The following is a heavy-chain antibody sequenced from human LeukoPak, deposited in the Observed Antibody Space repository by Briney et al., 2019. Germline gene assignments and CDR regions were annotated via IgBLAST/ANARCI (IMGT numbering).Heavy chain of an antibody. Sequence: SETLSLTCAVYGGSISSYYWSWIRQPPGKGLEWIGYIYYSGSTNYNPSLKSRVTISVDTSKNQFSLKLSSVTAADTAIYYCARHGVSPGATGYYYGMDVWGQGTTVTVSS. D-gene: IGHD1-26*01. J-gene: IGHJ6*02. CDR1: GGSISSYY. CDR2: IYYSGST. CDR3: ARHGVSPGATGYYYGMDV. V-gene: IGHV4-59*08.